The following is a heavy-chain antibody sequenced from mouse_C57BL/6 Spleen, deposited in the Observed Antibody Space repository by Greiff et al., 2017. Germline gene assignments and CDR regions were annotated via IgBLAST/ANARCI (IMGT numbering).Heavy chain of an antibody. CDR1: GYTFTDYE. Sequence: VQLQESGAELVRPGASVTLSCKASGYTFTDYEMHWVKQTPVHGLEWIGAIDPETGGTAYNQKFKGKAILTADKSSSTAYMELRSLTSEDSAVYYCTRPYYCNYGAFAYWGQGTLVTVSA. CDR3: TRPYYCNYGAFAY. CDR2: IDPETGGT. J-gene: IGHJ3*01. V-gene: IGHV1-15*01. D-gene: IGHD2-10*01.